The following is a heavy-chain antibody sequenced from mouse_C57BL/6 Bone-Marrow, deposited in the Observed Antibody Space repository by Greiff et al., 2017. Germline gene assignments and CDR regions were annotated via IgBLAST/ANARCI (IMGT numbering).Heavy chain of an antibody. V-gene: IGHV5-9-1*02. CDR3: TRGYYSNYDYFDY. J-gene: IGHJ2*01. CDR2: ISSGGDYI. CDR1: GFTFSSYA. Sequence: EVKLVESGEGLVKPGGSLKLSCAASGFTFSSYAMSWVRQTPEKRLEWVAYISSGGDYIYYADTVKGRFTISRDNARNTLYLQMSILKSEDTAMYYCTRGYYSNYDYFDYWGQGTTLTVSS. D-gene: IGHD2-5*01.